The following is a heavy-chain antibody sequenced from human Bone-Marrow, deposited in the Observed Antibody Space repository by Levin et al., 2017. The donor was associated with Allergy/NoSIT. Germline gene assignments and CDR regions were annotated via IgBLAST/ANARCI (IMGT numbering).Heavy chain of an antibody. CDR2: IDPDSGHT. CDR1: GYTFTGLF. D-gene: IGHD6-13*01. J-gene: IGHJ4*02. V-gene: IGHV1-2*06. CDR3: ARATSATGPDF. Sequence: AASVKVSCQTSGYTFTGLFIHWLRQAPGQRLEWMGRIDPDSGHTVYAQKFQGRVTVTRDTSTSTAYMELRSLRPDDTAVFFCARATSATGPDFWGQGTLVTVS.